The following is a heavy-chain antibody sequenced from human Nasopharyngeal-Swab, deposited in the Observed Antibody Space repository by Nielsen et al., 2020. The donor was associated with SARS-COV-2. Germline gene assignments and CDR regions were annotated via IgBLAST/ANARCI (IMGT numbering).Heavy chain of an antibody. CDR1: GFTFSSYN. D-gene: IGHD3-22*01. V-gene: IGHV3-23*01. CDR3: AKGDESSGIFDY. J-gene: IGHJ4*02. Sequence: GESLKISCAASGFTFSSYNMSWVRHAPGKGLYWISAVSYTGGRTYYADSVKGRFTISRDNSNSTLYLQMISLRPEDTAIYYCAKGDESSGIFDYWGQGTLVTVSS. CDR2: VSYTGGRT.